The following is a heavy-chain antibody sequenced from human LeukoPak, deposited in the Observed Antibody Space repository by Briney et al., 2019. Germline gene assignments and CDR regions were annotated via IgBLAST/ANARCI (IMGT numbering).Heavy chain of an antibody. D-gene: IGHD4-23*01. CDR2: IKPNSGGT. Sequence: SVKVSCKASGGTFSSYAISWVRQAPGQGLEWMGWIKPNSGGTNYAQKFQGRVTMTRDTSISTAYMELSRLRSDDTAVYYCARVRGHDYGGNTDAFDIWGQGTMVTVSS. V-gene: IGHV1-2*02. CDR1: GGTFSSYA. CDR3: ARVRGHDYGGNTDAFDI. J-gene: IGHJ3*02.